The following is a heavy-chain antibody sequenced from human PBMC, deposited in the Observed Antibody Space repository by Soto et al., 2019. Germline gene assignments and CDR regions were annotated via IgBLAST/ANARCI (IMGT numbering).Heavy chain of an antibody. CDR1: GGTFSSYT. V-gene: IGHV1-69*02. Sequence: ASVKVSCKASGGTFSSYTISWVRQAPGQGLEWMGRIIPILGIANYAQKFQGRVTITADKSTSTAYMELSSLRSEDTAVYYCARAPQGPAANFDYWGQGTLVTVSS. D-gene: IGHD2-2*01. CDR2: IIPILGIA. CDR3: ARAPQGPAANFDY. J-gene: IGHJ4*02.